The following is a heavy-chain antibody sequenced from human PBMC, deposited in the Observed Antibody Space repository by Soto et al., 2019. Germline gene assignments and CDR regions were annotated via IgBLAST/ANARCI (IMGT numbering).Heavy chain of an antibody. CDR2: INPNGGST. CDR3: ARDGWFSALRIPFGLDV. V-gene: IGHV1-46*01. J-gene: IGHJ6*02. D-gene: IGHD3-3*01. Sequence: QVQLVQSGAEVKKPGASVTVSCKATGYTFSNYYIHWVRQAPGQGLDWMGIINPNGGSTTYAQKFHGRVTITRDTSTNTVYMELSSLPSEDTALYYCARDGWFSALRIPFGLDVWGQGTTVTVSS. CDR1: GYTFSNYY.